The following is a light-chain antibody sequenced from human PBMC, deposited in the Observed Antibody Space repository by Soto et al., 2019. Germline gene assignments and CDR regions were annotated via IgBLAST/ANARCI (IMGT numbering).Light chain of an antibody. Sequence: QSALTQPRSVSGSPGQSVTISCTGTKSDLGAYNYVSWFQQHPGKTPKLMIYDVTNRPSGVSNRFSGSKSGNMASLTISGLQAEDEADYYCSSYANYNVVFGGGTKLTVL. V-gene: IGLV2-11*01. CDR3: SSYANYNVV. CDR2: DVT. J-gene: IGLJ2*01. CDR1: KSDLGAYNY.